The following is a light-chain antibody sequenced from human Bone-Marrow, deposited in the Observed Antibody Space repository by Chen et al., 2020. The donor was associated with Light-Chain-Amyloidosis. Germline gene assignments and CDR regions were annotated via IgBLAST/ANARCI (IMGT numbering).Light chain of an antibody. V-gene: IGKV3-20*01. Sequence: EIVLTQSPGTVSLSPWERVTLSCRASQSVDSSYLAWYQQRPGQAPRLLIYGASSRTTGIPGRFSGSGSGTDFTLTISRLEPEDFAVYYCQQYGSSPQTFGQGTKVEIK. J-gene: IGKJ1*01. CDR2: GAS. CDR1: QSVDSSY. CDR3: QQYGSSPQT.